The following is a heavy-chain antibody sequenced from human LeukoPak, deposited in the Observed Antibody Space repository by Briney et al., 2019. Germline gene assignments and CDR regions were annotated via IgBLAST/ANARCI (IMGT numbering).Heavy chain of an antibody. CDR2: IDPSDSYT. V-gene: IGHV5-10-1*01. J-gene: IGHJ4*02. CDR1: GYSFTSYW. CDR3: ASLLKYCSGGSCLDPNFDY. Sequence: GESLKISCKGSGYSFTSYWISWVRQIPGKGLEWMGRIDPSDSYTNYSPSFQGHVTISADKSISTAYLQWSSLKASDTAMYYCASLLKYCSGGSCLDPNFDYWGQGTLVTVSS. D-gene: IGHD2-15*01.